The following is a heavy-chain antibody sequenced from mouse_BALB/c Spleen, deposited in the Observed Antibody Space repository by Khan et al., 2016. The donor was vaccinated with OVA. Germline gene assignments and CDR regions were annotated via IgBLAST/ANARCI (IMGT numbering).Heavy chain of an antibody. J-gene: IGHJ1*01. CDR2: IRSGRSTT. CDR3: ASYGLWY. D-gene: IGHD1-1*01. V-gene: IGHV5-17*02. Sequence: EVELVESGGGLVQPGGSRKLSCAASGFTFSSFGMHWVRQAPEKGLEWVAYIRSGRSTTYYADTVKGRFTISRDNPKNTMFLQMTSLRSEDTAMYSSASYGLWYCGAGTPVTVSS. CDR1: GFTFSSFG.